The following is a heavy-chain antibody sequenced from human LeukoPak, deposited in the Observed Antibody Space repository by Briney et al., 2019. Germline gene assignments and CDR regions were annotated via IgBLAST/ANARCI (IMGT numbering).Heavy chain of an antibody. V-gene: IGHV1-69-2*01. CDR2: VDPEDGET. D-gene: IGHD6-6*01. J-gene: IGHJ4*02. CDR3: ATVSIAARPGFDY. Sequence: GASVKVSCKASGYTFTDYYMHWVQQAPGKGLEWMGLVDPEDGETIYAEKFQGRVTITADTSTDTAYMELSSLRSEDTAVYYCATVSIAARPGFDYWGQGTLVTVSS. CDR1: GYTFTDYY.